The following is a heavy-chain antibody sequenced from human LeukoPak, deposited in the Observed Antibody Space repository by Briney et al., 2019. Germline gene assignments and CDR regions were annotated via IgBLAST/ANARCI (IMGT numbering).Heavy chain of an antibody. D-gene: IGHD2-2*01. CDR1: GFTFEDHV. CDR3: AKDLGGSATTV. Sequence: GGSLRLSCAASGFTFEDHVMHWVRQAPGKGLGWVSSISWSGGRMGYADAVKGRFTISRDNAKNSLFLQMNSLRVEDAALYYCAKDLGGSATTVWGQGTLVTVSS. J-gene: IGHJ4*02. V-gene: IGHV3-9*01. CDR2: ISWSGGRM.